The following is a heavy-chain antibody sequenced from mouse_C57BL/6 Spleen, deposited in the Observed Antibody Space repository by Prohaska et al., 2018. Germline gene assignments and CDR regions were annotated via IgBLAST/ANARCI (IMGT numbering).Heavy chain of an antibody. J-gene: IGHJ4*01. Sequence: HGKSLECIGDINPNNGGTIYNQKFKGKATLTVDKSSSTAYMELRSLTSEDTAVYYCARKDFLYYYGSSYAMDYWGQGTSVTVSS. CDR3: ARKDFLYYYGSSYAMDY. V-gene: IGHV1-18*01. CDR2: INPNNGGT. D-gene: IGHD1-1*01.